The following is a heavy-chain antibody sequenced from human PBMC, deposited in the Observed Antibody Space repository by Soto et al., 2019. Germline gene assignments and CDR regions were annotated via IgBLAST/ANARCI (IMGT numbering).Heavy chain of an antibody. CDR2: INQDGSEK. J-gene: IGHJ4*02. Sequence: LRLSCAASGFTFSTYWMDWVRQTPGKGLEWVANINQDGSEKNYVDSVKGRFTIYRDNAKNSLYLQMSSLTAEDSALYYCSRSLNSWGQGTLVTVSS. CDR1: GFTFSTYW. CDR3: SRSLNS. V-gene: IGHV3-7*01.